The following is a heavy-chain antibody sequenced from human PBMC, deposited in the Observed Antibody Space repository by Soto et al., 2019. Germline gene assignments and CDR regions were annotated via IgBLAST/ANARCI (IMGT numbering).Heavy chain of an antibody. CDR1: GGSFSGYY. J-gene: IGHJ5*02. CDR2: INHSGRT. V-gene: IGHV4-34*01. D-gene: IGHD3-3*01. Sequence: QVQLQQWGAGLLKPSETLSLTCAVYGGSFSGYYWSWIRQPPGKGLEWIGEINHSGRTNYNPSRKGRVTVSVDTSKNQFSLKVSCVTAADTAVYCCARGGFGFWSGYHSTGWFDPWGQGTLVTVSS. CDR3: ARGGFGFWSGYHSTGWFDP.